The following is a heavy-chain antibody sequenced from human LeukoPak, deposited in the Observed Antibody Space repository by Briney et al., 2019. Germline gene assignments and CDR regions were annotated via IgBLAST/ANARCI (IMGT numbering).Heavy chain of an antibody. CDR3: PTAPYDGKDY. V-gene: IGHV3-15*01. CDR1: RFTFSSAW. CDR2: IKSKVDGGAI. Sequence: GGSLRLSCEASRFTFSSAWMSWVRQAPGRGLGWVGRIKSKVDGGAIDYAASVKGRFSVSRDDSKNIFYLQMNSLKTEDSAVYYCPTAPYDGKDYWGQGTPVTVST. J-gene: IGHJ4*02. D-gene: IGHD4-23*01.